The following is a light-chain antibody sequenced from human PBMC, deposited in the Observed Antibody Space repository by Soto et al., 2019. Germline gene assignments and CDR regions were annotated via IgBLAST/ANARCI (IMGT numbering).Light chain of an antibody. CDR2: GNS. J-gene: IGLJ1*01. CDR1: SSNIGAGYD. V-gene: IGLV1-40*01. Sequence: QSVLTQPPSVSGAPGQRVTISCTGSSSNIGAGYDVHWYQQLPGTAPKLLIYGNSNRPSGVPDRFSGSKSGTSAYLAITGLQAEDEADYYCQSYDSSLGGSYVFGTGTKLTVL. CDR3: QSYDSSLGGSYV.